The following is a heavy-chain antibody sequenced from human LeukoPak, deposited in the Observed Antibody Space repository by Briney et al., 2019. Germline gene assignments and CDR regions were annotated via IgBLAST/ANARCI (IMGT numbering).Heavy chain of an antibody. D-gene: IGHD6-13*01. CDR3: ATGRLPIISSSWAFDI. CDR2: IYYSGST. J-gene: IGHJ3*02. Sequence: PSETLSLTCTVSGGSISSYYWSWIRQPPGKGLEWIGYIYYSGSTNYNPSLKSRVTISVDTSKNQFSLKLSSVTAADTAVYYCATGRLPIISSSWAFDIWGQGTMVTVSS. V-gene: IGHV4-59*01. CDR1: GGSISSYY.